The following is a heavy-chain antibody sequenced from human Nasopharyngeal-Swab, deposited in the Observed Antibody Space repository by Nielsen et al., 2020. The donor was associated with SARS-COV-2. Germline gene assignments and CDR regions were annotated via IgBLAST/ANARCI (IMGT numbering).Heavy chain of an antibody. CDR1: GFTFSIYW. D-gene: IGHD3-3*01. V-gene: IGHV3-7*05. CDR2: MNEDGSEK. Sequence: GESLKISCAASGFTFSIYWMTWVRQAPGRGLEWVSNMNEDGSEKNYVDPVKGRFTISRDNAKNLLYLQMNSLRAEDTAVYYCAREKDFWGGSHYFYMDVWGKGTTVTVSS. CDR3: AREKDFWGGSHYFYMDV. J-gene: IGHJ6*03.